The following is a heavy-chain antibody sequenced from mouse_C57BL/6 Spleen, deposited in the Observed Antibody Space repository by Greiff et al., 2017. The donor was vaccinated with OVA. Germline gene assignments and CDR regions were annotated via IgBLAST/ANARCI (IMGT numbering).Heavy chain of an antibody. CDR1: GFNIKDDY. CDR3: TTDYGSSRSAMDY. D-gene: IGHD1-1*01. CDR2: IDPENGDT. Sequence: EVQLQQSGAELVRPGASVKLSCTASGFNIKDDYMHWVKQRPEQGLEWIGWIDPENGDTEYASKFQGKATITADTSSNTAYLQLSSLTSEDTAVYYCTTDYGSSRSAMDYWGQGTSVTVSS. J-gene: IGHJ4*01. V-gene: IGHV14-4*01.